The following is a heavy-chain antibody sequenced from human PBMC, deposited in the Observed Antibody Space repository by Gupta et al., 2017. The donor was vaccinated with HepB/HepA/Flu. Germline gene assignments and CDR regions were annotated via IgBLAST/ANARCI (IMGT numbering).Heavy chain of an antibody. J-gene: IGHJ3*02. Sequence: EVQLVESGGGLVQPGGSLRLSCAASGFTFSNAWMSWVGQAPGKGLEWVGRIKSKTDGGTTDYAAPVKGRFTISRDDSKNTLYLQMNSLKTEDTAVYYCTTGIVGATWPGVLNAFDIWGQGTMVTVSS. D-gene: IGHD1-26*01. CDR3: TTGIVGATWPGVLNAFDI. CDR1: GFTFSNAW. CDR2: IKSKTDGGTT. V-gene: IGHV3-15*01.